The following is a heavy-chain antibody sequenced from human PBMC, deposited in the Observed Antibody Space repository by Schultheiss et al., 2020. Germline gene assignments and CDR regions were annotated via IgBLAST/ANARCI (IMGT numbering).Heavy chain of an antibody. CDR2: ITPSGTT. V-gene: IGHV4-34*01. CDR3: ARGLGSGWTDY. CDR1: GGSFSGYY. J-gene: IGHJ4*02. Sequence: SQTLSLTCAVYGGSFSGYYWSWIRQPPGKGLEWIGEITPSGTTNCQSSLRSRLTISVDMSKNQISLRLTSVTAADTAVYYCARGLGSGWTDYWGQGTLVTV. D-gene: IGHD6-19*01.